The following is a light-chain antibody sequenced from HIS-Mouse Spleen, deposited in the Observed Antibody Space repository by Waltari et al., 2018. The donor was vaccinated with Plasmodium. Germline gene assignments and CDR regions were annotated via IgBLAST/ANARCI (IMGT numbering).Light chain of an antibody. CDR1: QRISSW. CDR2: KAS. CDR3: QQYNSYSWT. V-gene: IGKV1-5*03. Sequence: DIQMTQSPSTLSASVRDRVTITCRARQRISSWLAWYQQKPGKAPKLLIYKASSLESGVPSRFSGSGSGTEFTLTISSLQPDDFATYYCQQYNSYSWTFGQGTKVEIK. J-gene: IGKJ1*01.